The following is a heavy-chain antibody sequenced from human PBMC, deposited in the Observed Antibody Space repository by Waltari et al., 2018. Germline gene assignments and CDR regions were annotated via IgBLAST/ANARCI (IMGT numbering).Heavy chain of an antibody. Sequence: QVQLVEYGGGLVKHGESLRLYCAASGFTCSDYYMSWIRQAPGKGLEWVSSISSGSGYTNYADSGKGRFTISRDNAKNSLYLQMNSLSAEDTAVYYCARSAWFDYWGQGTLVTVSS. CDR1: GFTCSDYY. CDR2: ISSGSGYT. J-gene: IGHJ4*02. V-gene: IGHV3-11*06. CDR3: ARSAWFDY.